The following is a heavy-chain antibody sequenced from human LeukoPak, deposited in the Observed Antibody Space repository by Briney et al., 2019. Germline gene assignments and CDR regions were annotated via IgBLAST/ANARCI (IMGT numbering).Heavy chain of an antibody. J-gene: IGHJ4*02. D-gene: IGHD6-13*01. Sequence: HAGGSLRLSCVASGFTFSNYAMSWIRQAPGKGLEWVSSISVGGTTTYYADSVKGRFSISRDNSENTLYLQMNGLRADDTAVYSCAKSFTSSSSDYWGQGTLVTVSS. CDR2: ISVGGTTT. CDR1: GFTFSNYA. CDR3: AKSFTSSSSDY. V-gene: IGHV3-23*01.